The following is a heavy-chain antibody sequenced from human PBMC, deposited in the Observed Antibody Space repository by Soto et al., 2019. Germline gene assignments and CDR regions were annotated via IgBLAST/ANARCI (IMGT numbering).Heavy chain of an antibody. CDR2: IWYDGSNE. V-gene: IGHV3-33*01. CDR3: ARPHAVYGGLYYYYGMDV. Sequence: QVQLVQSGAEVKKPGASVKVSCKASGYTFSSYGMHWVRQAPGKGLEWVAVIWYDGSNEYYADSVKGRFTISRDNSKNTLYLQMNSLRAEDTAVYYCARPHAVYGGLYYYYGMDVWGQGTTVTVSS. J-gene: IGHJ6*02. D-gene: IGHD4-17*01. CDR1: GYTFSSYG.